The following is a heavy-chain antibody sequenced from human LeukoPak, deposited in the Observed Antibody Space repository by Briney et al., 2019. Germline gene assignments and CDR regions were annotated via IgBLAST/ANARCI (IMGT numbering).Heavy chain of an antibody. V-gene: IGHV3-74*01. D-gene: IGHD1-26*01. J-gene: IGHJ3*02. CDR2: IFNDGTNR. CDR3: ARGGVPGAYDI. Sequence: GGSLRLSCAASGFIFSTNEMHWVRQAPGKGLVWVSRIFNDGTNRGYVDSVKGRFTISRDNAKNTLYLQMNSLTGEDTAVYYCARGGVPGAYDIWGQGTMVTVP. CDR1: GFIFSTNE.